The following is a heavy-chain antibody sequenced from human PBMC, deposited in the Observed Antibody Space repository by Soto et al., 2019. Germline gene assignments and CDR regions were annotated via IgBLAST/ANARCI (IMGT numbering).Heavy chain of an antibody. V-gene: IGHV2-5*02. CDR1: GFSLSSTGVG. J-gene: IGHJ6*03. D-gene: IGHD4-17*01. CDR3: VHFIRLATVTSGVHFYYMDV. Sequence: ASGPTLVNPTQTLTLTCTFSGFSLSSTGVGVGWVRQPPEKALEWLALSYWDDDKCYRPSLKSRLTITKDTSRNQVVLTMTNMDPVDTATYYCVHFIRLATVTSGVHFYYMDVWGKGTTVTVSS. CDR2: SYWDDDK.